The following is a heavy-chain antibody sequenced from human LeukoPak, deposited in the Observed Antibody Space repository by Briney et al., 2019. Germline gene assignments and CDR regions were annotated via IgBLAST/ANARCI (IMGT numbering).Heavy chain of an antibody. CDR1: GYSIRSGYY. CDR2: IYRSGST. V-gene: IGHV4-38-2*01. Sequence: PSETLSLTCDVSGYSIRSGYYWGWVRPSPGKGLQWIGSIYRSGSTYYNPSLESRVSMSVDPSANQVSLRLTSVTAADAAVYYCARNDAVFDYWGQGTLVTVSS. CDR3: ARNDAVFDY. J-gene: IGHJ4*02.